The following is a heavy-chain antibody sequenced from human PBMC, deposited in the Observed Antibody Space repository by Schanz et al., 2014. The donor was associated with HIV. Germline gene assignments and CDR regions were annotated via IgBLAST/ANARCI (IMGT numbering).Heavy chain of an antibody. D-gene: IGHD3-9*01. CDR3: AKGLQKFDWRSPFDY. Sequence: QVQLVQSGAEVKKPGASVKVSCKVSGYTLTELSMNWVRQAPGKGLEWMGWINTRTGDTIYAERLQGRVTLTRDTSINTAYMTLSRLGSDDTAVYFCAKGLQKFDWRSPFDYWGQGTLLTVSS. CDR1: GYTLTELS. V-gene: IGHV1-2*02. J-gene: IGHJ4*02. CDR2: INTRTGDT.